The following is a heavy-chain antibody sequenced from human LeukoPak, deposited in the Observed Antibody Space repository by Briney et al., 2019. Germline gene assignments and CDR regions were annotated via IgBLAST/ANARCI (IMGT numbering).Heavy chain of an antibody. CDR3: ARDANWGFDAFDI. D-gene: IGHD7-27*01. Sequence: GGSLRLSCAASGFAFSPYIMNWVRQAPGKGLEWVAVIWYDGSNKYYANSVKGRFTISRDNSKNTLYLQMNSLRAEDTAVYYCARDANWGFDAFDIWGQGTMVTVSS. J-gene: IGHJ3*02. CDR1: GFAFSPYI. CDR2: IWYDGSNK. V-gene: IGHV3-33*08.